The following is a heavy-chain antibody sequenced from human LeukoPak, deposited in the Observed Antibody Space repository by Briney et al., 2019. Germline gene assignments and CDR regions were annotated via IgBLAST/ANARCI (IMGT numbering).Heavy chain of an antibody. CDR1: GFTFSSYG. J-gene: IGHJ4*02. Sequence: GGSLRLSCAASGFTFSSYGMHWVRQAPGKGLEWVAFIRYDGSNKYYADSVKGRFTISRDNSKHTLYLQMNSLRAEDTAVYYCAKDLIPRFYDSSGYPGVWGQGTLVTVSS. D-gene: IGHD3-22*01. CDR3: AKDLIPRFYDSSGYPGV. CDR2: IRYDGSNK. V-gene: IGHV3-30*02.